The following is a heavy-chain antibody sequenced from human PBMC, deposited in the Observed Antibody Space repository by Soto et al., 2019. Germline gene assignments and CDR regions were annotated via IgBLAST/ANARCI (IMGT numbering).Heavy chain of an antibody. Sequence: EVQLVESGGGLVQPGGSLRLSCAASGFTFSSYEMNWVRQARGKGLEWVSDITSTGSTRYYPDSVKGRFTISRDNAKNSLYLQRNSLRAEDTAVYYCARGYCTSSACHWNFVYWGQGTLVAVSS. CDR1: GFTFSSYE. V-gene: IGHV3-48*03. J-gene: IGHJ4*02. D-gene: IGHD2-8*02. CDR2: ITSTGSTR. CDR3: ARGYCTSSACHWNFVY.